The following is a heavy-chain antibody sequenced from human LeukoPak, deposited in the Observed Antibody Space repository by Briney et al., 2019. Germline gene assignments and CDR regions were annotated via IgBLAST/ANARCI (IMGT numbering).Heavy chain of an antibody. Sequence: GGSLRLSCAASGFTVSSNYMSWVRQAPGKGLEWVSAISGSGGSTYYADSVKGRFTISRDNSKNTLYLQMDSLRAEDTAVYYCAKALSRSRSIAVAGYACGFDYWGQGTLVTVSS. CDR2: ISGSGGST. J-gene: IGHJ4*02. D-gene: IGHD6-19*01. CDR1: GFTVSSNY. CDR3: AKALSRSRSIAVAGYACGFDY. V-gene: IGHV3-23*01.